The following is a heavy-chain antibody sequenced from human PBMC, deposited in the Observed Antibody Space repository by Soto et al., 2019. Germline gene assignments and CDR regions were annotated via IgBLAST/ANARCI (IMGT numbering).Heavy chain of an antibody. CDR2: IGPYNGNT. D-gene: IGHD2-15*01. CDR1: GYTFNNYG. CDR3: ARCYCRVGSCYTCWHFDL. Sequence: QVQLVQSGAEVKKPGASVKVSCKASGYTFNNYGISWVRQAPGQGLEWMGWIGPYNGNTDHAQNFQGRVTMTTDTSTNTAYMELGNLRSADPALYDCARCYCRVGSCYTCWHFDLWGRGTLVTVSS. V-gene: IGHV1-18*01. J-gene: IGHJ2*01.